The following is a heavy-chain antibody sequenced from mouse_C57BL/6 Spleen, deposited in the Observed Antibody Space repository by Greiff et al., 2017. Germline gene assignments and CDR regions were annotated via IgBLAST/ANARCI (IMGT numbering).Heavy chain of an antibody. Sequence: QVQLQQSGAELVKPGASVKLSCKASGYTFTSYWMHWVKQRPGQGLEWIGMIHPNSGSTNYNEKFKSKATLTVDKSSSTAYMQLSSLTSEDSAVYYCAREDYGLYAMGDWGQGTSVTVAT. J-gene: IGHJ4*01. CDR3: AREDYGLYAMGD. V-gene: IGHV1-64*01. D-gene: IGHD1-1*01. CDR2: IHPNSGST. CDR1: GYTFTSYW.